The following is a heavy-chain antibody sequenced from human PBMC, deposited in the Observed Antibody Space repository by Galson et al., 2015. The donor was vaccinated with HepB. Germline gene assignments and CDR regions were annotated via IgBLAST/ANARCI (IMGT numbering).Heavy chain of an antibody. CDR2: ISYDGSNK. CDR1: GFTFSSYA. D-gene: IGHD6-19*01. Sequence: SLRLSCAASGFTFSSYAMHWVRQAPGKGLEWVAVISYDGSNKYYADSVKGRFTISRDNSKNTLYLQMNSLRTEDTAVYYCARGAWIAVAGDWFDPWGQGTLVTVSS. J-gene: IGHJ5*02. V-gene: IGHV3-30*04. CDR3: ARGAWIAVAGDWFDP.